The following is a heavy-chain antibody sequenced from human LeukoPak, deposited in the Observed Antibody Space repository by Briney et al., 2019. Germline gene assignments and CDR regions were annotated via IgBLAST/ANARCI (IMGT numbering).Heavy chain of an antibody. CDR2: IYYDGSEQ. CDR1: GFTFGSNV. J-gene: IGHJ4*02. Sequence: PGGSLRLSCVGSGFTFGSNVMHWVRQAPGKGLEWVAVIYYDGSEQYYADSVKGRFTISRANSKNTLYLQMNSLRVEDTATYHCARWGAGRTADYWGQGTQVTVSS. V-gene: IGHV3-33*01. CDR3: ARWGAGRTADY. D-gene: IGHD1-26*01.